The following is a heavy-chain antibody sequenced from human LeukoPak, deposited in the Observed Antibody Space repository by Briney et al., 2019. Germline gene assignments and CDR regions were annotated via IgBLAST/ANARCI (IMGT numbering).Heavy chain of an antibody. D-gene: IGHD1-26*01. CDR3: ARDRGNSIVGADFDS. CDR1: GFTFTWHS. Sequence: GGSLTLSCAASGFTFTWHSMNWVRQAPGKGLEWVSFIGNWSSPIYYADSVSGRFTLYRDNAENSIYLQMNSQRVEDTAVCYCARDRGNSIVGADFDSWGQGTMVTVSS. J-gene: IGHJ4*02. CDR2: IGNWSSPI. V-gene: IGHV3-48*01.